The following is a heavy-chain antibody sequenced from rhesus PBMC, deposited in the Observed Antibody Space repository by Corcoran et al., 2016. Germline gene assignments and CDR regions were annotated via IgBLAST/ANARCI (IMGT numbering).Heavy chain of an antibody. Sequence: QVTLKESGPALVNPTQTLTLTCTFSGFSISTTGQGVGWIRQPPGTALDWLPSIYWNDSKYYSTSMKSRRTISKDTANNHVVLTMTNMDPVDTATYYCARVVPHCRESGCSAYGLDSWGQGVVVTVSS. CDR2: IYWNDSK. CDR1: GFSISTTGQG. D-gene: IGHD2-33*01. V-gene: IGHV2-95*01. J-gene: IGHJ6*01. CDR3: ARVVPHCRESGCSAYGLDS.